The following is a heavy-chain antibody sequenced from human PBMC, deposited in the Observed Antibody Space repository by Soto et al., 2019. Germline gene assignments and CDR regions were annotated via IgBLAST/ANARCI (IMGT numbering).Heavy chain of an antibody. CDR2: IHYSGST. J-gene: IGHJ3*02. Sequence: QVQLQESGPGLVKPSETLSLTCTVSGASITSYFWSWIRQPPGKGLEWIGYIHYSGSTNYNPSLKSRVTTSADTSKNQFSPKLSSVTAADTAVYYCARMNQLAPKRNAFDIWGQGTMVTVSS. D-gene: IGHD1-1*01. CDR1: GASITSYF. V-gene: IGHV4-59*01. CDR3: ARMNQLAPKRNAFDI.